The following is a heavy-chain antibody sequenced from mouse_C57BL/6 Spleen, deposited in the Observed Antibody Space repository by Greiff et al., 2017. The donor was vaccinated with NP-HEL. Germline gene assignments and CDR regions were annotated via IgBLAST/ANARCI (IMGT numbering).Heavy chain of an antibody. Sequence: QVQLQQSGPGLVQPSQSLSITCTVSGFSLTSYGVHWVRQSPGKGLEWLGVIWSGGSTDYNAAFISRLSISKDNSKSQVFFKMNSLQADDTAIYYCASDSNLYAMDYWGQGTSVTVSS. J-gene: IGHJ4*01. CDR3: ASDSNLYAMDY. V-gene: IGHV2-2*01. CDR2: IWSGGST. D-gene: IGHD2-5*01. CDR1: GFSLTSYG.